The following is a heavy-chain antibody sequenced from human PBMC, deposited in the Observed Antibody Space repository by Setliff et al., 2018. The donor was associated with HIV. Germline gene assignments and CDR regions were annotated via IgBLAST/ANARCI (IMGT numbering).Heavy chain of an antibody. Sequence: SETLSLTCAVYNGSFSGYYWTWIRQPPGKGLEWIGEINHSGSTNYSPSLKSRVTISVDASKNQFSLRLSSVTAADTAVYYCAAWGQHSSTWGALFDYWGQGTLVTVSS. D-gene: IGHD6-13*01. J-gene: IGHJ4*02. CDR2: INHSGST. CDR3: AAWGQHSSTWGALFDY. V-gene: IGHV4-34*01. CDR1: NGSFSGYY.